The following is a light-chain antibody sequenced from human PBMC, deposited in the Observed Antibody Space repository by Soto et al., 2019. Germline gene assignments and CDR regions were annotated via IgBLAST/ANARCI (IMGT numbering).Light chain of an antibody. CDR2: DVN. V-gene: IGLV2-14*01. Sequence: QSALTQPASVSGSPGQSITISCTGTSSDVGGYNYVSWYQQHPGKAPKLMIDDVNNRPSGVSNRFSGSKSGNTASLTISGLQAEDEADYYCISYTSSRTYVFGPGTKLTVL. J-gene: IGLJ1*01. CDR1: SSDVGGYNY. CDR3: ISYTSSRTYV.